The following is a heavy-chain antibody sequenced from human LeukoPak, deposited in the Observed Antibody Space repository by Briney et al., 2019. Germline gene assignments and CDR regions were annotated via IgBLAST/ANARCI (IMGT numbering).Heavy chain of an antibody. Sequence: GASVKVSCKASGGTFSSYAISWVRQAPGQGLEWMGGIIPIFGTANYAQKFQGRVTITADESTSTAYMELSSLRSEDTAVYYCALAGATVTTGDQGNQLEYYYYGMDVWGQGTTVTVFS. D-gene: IGHD4-17*01. CDR2: IIPIFGTA. CDR3: ALAGATVTTGDQGNQLEYYYYGMDV. V-gene: IGHV1-69*13. J-gene: IGHJ6*02. CDR1: GGTFSSYA.